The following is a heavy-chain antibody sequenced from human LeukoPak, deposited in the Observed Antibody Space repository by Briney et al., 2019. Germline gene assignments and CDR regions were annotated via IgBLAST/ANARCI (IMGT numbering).Heavy chain of an antibody. CDR3: ARHPNYAHYYMDV. CDR2: IYPGGSDT. D-gene: IGHD5-24*01. CDR1: GYSFTSYW. Sequence: GESLKISCKGSGYSFTSYWIGWVRQMPGKGLEWMGIIYPGGSDTRYSPSFQGQVTISADKSISTAYLQWSSLKASDTAMYYCARHPNYAHYYMDVWGKGTTVTVSS. V-gene: IGHV5-51*01. J-gene: IGHJ6*03.